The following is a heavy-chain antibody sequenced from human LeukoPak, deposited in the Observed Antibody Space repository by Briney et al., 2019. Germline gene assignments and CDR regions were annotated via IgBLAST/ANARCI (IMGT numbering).Heavy chain of an antibody. Sequence: SSETLSLTCAVSGYSISSGYYWGWIRQPLGKGLEWIGSIYHSGSTYYNPSLKSRVTISVDTSKNQFSLKLSSVTAADTAVYYYARHWGVTTRPLDYWGQGTLVTVSS. CDR3: ARHWGVTTRPLDY. V-gene: IGHV4-38-2*01. CDR2: IYHSGST. J-gene: IGHJ4*02. CDR1: GYSISSGYY. D-gene: IGHD1-26*01.